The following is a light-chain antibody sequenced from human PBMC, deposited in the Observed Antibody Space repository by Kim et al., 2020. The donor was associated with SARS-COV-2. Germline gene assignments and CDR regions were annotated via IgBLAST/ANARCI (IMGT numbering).Light chain of an antibody. J-gene: IGKJ2*01. V-gene: IGKV3-20*01. CDR3: QRYGGSPPHT. Sequence: ETVLTQSPDTLSLSPGDTATLSCRASQRVRSNFLVWYQHKPGQAPRLLLYGVSSRARGVPDRFSGSGSGTDFTLTINRLEPEDFAVYYCQRYGGSPPHTFGQGTKLEIK. CDR2: GVS. CDR1: QRVRSNF.